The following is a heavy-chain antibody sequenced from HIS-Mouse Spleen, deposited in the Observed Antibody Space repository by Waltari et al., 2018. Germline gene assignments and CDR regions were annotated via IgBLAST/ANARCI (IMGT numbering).Heavy chain of an antibody. CDR3: TTDPNSGYPDY. D-gene: IGHD5-12*01. CDR1: GFTFSTSW. CDR2: IKSKTDGGTT. V-gene: IGHV3-15*01. Sequence: EVQLVESGGGLVQPGGSLRLYCAASGFTFSTSWLSWVRRAPGKGLEWVGRIKSKTDGGTTDYAAPVKGRFTISRDDSKNTLYLQMNSLKTEDTAVYYCTTDPNSGYPDYWGQGTLVTVSS. J-gene: IGHJ4*02.